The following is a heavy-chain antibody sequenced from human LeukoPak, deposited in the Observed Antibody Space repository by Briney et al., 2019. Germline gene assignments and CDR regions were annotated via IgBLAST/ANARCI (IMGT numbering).Heavy chain of an antibody. CDR3: AGDPRWLTPDCTSTSCYENYFDP. J-gene: IGHJ5*02. Sequence: SETLSLTCVVSGYSLSSGYQWAWIRQSPGKGLEWIGSIFHSGSAHSNPSLKSRVTISVETSKNQFSLNLYSVTAADTAVYYCAGDPRWLTPDCTSTSCYENYFDPWGQGTLVTVSS. V-gene: IGHV4-38-2*02. CDR1: GYSLSSGYQ. CDR2: IFHSGSA. D-gene: IGHD2-2*01.